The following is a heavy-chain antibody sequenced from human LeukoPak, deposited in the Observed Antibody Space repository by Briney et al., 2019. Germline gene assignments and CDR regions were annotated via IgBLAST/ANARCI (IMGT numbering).Heavy chain of an antibody. J-gene: IGHJ6*02. CDR2: IRYDGSNK. V-gene: IGHV3-30*02. D-gene: IGHD2-2*01. CDR1: GFTFSSYG. Sequence: GGSLRLSCAASGFTFSSYGMHWVRQAPGKGLEWVAFIRYDGSNKYYADSVKGRFTISRDNSKNTLYLQMNSLRAEDTAVYYCARTYCSSTSCYDTRYYYYGMDVWGQGTTVTVSS. CDR3: ARTYCSSTSCYDTRYYYYGMDV.